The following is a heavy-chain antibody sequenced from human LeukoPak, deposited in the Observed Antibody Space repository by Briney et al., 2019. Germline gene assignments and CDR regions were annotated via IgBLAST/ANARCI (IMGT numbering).Heavy chain of an antibody. CDR2: IIPIFGTA. V-gene: IGHV1-69*13. J-gene: IGHJ4*02. Sequence: ASVKVSCKASGYTFAGYGVSWVRQAPGQGLEWMGGIIPIFGTANYAQKFQGRVTITADESTSTAYMELSSLRSEDTAVYYCARNASCGGDCFYFDYWGQGTLVTVSS. CDR3: ARNASCGGDCFYFDY. CDR1: GYTFAGYG. D-gene: IGHD2-21*02.